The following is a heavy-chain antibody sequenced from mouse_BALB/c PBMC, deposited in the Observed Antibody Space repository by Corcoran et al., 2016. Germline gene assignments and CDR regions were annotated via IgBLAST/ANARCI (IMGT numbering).Heavy chain of an antibody. J-gene: IGHJ4*01. Sequence: QIQLVQSGPELKKPGETVKISCKASGYTFTNYGMNWVKQAPGKGLKWMGWINTYTGEPTYADDFKGRFAFSLETSASTAYLQINKLKNEDTATYFWAREPYAMDYWGQGTSVTVSS. V-gene: IGHV9-3-1*01. CDR2: INTYTGEP. CDR1: GYTFTNYG. CDR3: AREPYAMDY.